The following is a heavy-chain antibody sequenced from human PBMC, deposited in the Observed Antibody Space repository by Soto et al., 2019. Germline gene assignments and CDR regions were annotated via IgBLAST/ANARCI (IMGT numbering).Heavy chain of an antibody. J-gene: IGHJ6*02. V-gene: IGHV1-58*01. CDR2: IVVGSGNT. CDR3: AADKLLWVGELLPYYYYGMDV. D-gene: IGHD3-10*01. CDR1: GFTFTSSA. Sequence: QMQLVQSGPEVKKPGTSVKVSCKASGFTFTSSAVQWVRQARGQRLEWIGWIVVGSGNTNYAQKFQERVTITRDMSTSTAYMELSSLRSEDTAVYYCAADKLLWVGELLPYYYYGMDVWGQGTTVTVSS.